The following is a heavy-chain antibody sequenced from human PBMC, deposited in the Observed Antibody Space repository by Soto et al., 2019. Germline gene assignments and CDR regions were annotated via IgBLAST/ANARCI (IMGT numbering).Heavy chain of an antibody. V-gene: IGHV3-48*02. CDR2: ISSTSGTI. D-gene: IGHD1-26*01. CDR3: AQVGGSYSTAIDY. CDR1: GFRFGSYS. J-gene: IGHJ4*02. Sequence: GSLRLSCAASGFRFGSYSMNWVRQAPGQGLEWLSYISSTSGTIYYADSVKGRFTISRDNAKNSLYLQMSSLRDDDTAVYYCAQVGGSYSTAIDYWGQGTLVTVSS.